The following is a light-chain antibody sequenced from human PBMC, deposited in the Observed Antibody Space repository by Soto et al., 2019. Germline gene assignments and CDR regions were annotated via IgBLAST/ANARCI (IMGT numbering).Light chain of an antibody. CDR2: GAS. CDR1: KDISIA. Sequence: AIQLTQSPSSLSASIGDRVFITGRASKDISIALAWYQQKPGKAPKVLIYGASRLEAGVPSRFSGRGSGADFSLTISSLQPEDFATYYCQQFKTYPVTFGGGTKVEIK. J-gene: IGKJ4*01. V-gene: IGKV1-13*02. CDR3: QQFKTYPVT.